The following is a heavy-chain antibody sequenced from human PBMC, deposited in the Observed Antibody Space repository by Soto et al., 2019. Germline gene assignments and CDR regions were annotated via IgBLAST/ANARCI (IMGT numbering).Heavy chain of an antibody. D-gene: IGHD2-15*01. CDR3: VRGGGYDYFES. CDR1: CVGMIYGVYS. CDR2: ISHIETT. Sequence: SETLSLTSRVSCVGMIYGVYSWNWIRKSPAKGLEWIGYISHIETTYYNPSFRSRIYLSIDRTRNQFFLSMSSMTAADKAVYYCVRGGGYDYFESWGQG. J-gene: IGHJ4*02. V-gene: IGHV4-30-2*06.